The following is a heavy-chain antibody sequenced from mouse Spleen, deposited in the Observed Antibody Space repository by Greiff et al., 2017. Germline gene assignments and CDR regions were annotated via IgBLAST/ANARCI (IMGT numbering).Heavy chain of an antibody. CDR2: ISGGGGNT. D-gene: IGHD1-1*01. Sequence: EVQLVESGGGLVKPGGSLKLSCAASGFTFSSYTMSWVRQTPEKRLEWVATISGGGGNTYYPDSVKGRFTISRDNAKNTLYLQMSSLRSEDTALYYCARHYYGSSYPWFAYWGQGTLVTVSA. CDR1: GFTFSSYT. J-gene: IGHJ3*01. CDR3: ARHYYGSSYPWFAY. V-gene: IGHV5-9*01.